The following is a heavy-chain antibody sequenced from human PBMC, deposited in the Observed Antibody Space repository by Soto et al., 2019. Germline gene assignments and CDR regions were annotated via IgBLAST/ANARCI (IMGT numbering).Heavy chain of an antibody. CDR3: AKGPKVDTVVVVVATEFDH. Sequence: QVQLVESGGGVVQPGRSLRLSCAASGFIFSSYGMHWVRQAPGKGLEWVAVISYDGSNKDYADSVKGRFTISRDNSKNTVYLQMNSLRAEDTAVYYCAKGPKVDTVVVVVATEFDHWGQGTLVTVSS. D-gene: IGHD2-15*01. V-gene: IGHV3-30*18. CDR1: GFIFSSYG. J-gene: IGHJ4*02. CDR2: ISYDGSNK.